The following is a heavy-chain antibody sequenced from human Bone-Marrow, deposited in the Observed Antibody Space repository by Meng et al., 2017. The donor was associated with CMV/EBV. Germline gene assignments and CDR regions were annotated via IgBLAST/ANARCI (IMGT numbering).Heavy chain of an antibody. CDR1: GFTFSSYW. V-gene: IGHV3-7*01. Sequence: GGSLRLSCAASGFTFSSYWMSWVRQAPGKGLEWVANIKQDGSETYYVGSVKGRFTISRDNAKNSLYLQMNSLRAEDTAVYYCARAWVGYGEQQVVLGAYYFDYWGQGTLVTVSS. D-gene: IGHD6-13*01. J-gene: IGHJ4*02. CDR3: ARAWVGYGEQQVVLGAYYFDY. CDR2: IKQDGSET.